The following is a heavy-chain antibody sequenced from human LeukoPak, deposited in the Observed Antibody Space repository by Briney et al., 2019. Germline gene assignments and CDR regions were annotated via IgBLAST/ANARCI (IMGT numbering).Heavy chain of an antibody. CDR1: GYTFTRYG. Sequence: GASVKVSCKASGYTFTRYGITWVRQAPGQGLEWMGGIIPIFGTANYAQKFQGRVTITADESTSTAYMELSSLRSEDTAVYYCATQSDFWTTYYYFDYWGQGTLVTVSS. CDR2: IIPIFGTA. V-gene: IGHV1-69*13. J-gene: IGHJ4*02. CDR3: ATQSDFWTTYYYFDY. D-gene: IGHD3-3*01.